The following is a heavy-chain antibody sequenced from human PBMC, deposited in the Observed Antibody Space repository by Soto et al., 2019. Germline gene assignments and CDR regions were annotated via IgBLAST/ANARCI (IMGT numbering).Heavy chain of an antibody. CDR1: GFTFSSYA. CDR2: ISGSGGST. Sequence: GGSLRLSCAASGFTFSSYAMSWVRQAPGKGLEWVSAISGSGGSTYYADSVKGRFTISRDNSKNTLYLQMNSLRAEDTAVYYCAKDGHYDILTGFIFSYYMDVWGKGTTVTVSS. CDR3: AKDGHYDILTGFIFSYYMDV. J-gene: IGHJ6*03. D-gene: IGHD3-9*01. V-gene: IGHV3-23*01.